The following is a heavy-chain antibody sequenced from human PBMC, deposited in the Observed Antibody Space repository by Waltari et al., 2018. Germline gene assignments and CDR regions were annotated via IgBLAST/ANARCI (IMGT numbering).Heavy chain of an antibody. CDR1: GSSVSNNTAA. V-gene: IGHV6-1*01. D-gene: IGHD7-27*01. Sequence: QVLLQLSGPGLVKPSQTLSLTYAISGSSVSNNTAAWNWISPSPSRGLEWLGRTYYRSTWFNDYAVSVKGRITFNPDTSKNQFSLQLNSLTPDDTAVYYCARDTFRYGPGEGYYYGMDVWGQGTTVTVSS. J-gene: IGHJ6*02. CDR3: ARDTFRYGPGEGYYYGMDV. CDR2: TYYRSTWFN.